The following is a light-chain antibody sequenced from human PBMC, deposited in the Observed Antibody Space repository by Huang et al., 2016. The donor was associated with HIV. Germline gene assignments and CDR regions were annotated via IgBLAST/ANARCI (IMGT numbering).Light chain of an antibody. Sequence: AIRMTQSPSSLSASTGDRVNITCRASQDINNFLAWYQQKPGKAPNLLLYAASILETEVPSRFSGSGSGTEFNLSISCRQSEDFATYYCQQYYSYRTFGQGTQVE. CDR3: QQYYSYRT. CDR2: AAS. V-gene: IGKV1-8*01. J-gene: IGKJ1*01. CDR1: QDINNF.